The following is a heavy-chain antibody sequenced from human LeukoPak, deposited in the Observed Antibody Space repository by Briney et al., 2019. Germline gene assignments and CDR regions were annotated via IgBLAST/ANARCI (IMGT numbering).Heavy chain of an antibody. V-gene: IGHV3-30*18. D-gene: IGHD3-22*01. CDR2: ISYDGSEK. CDR3: LKISIGHLRYFDL. Sequence: GGSLRLSCAASGFIFNSYGMHWVRQAPGKGLEWVALISYDGSEKNYADSVKGRFTISRDNSKSTLYLQMNSLRAEDTAVYYCLKISIGHLRYFDLWGRGILVTVSS. J-gene: IGHJ2*01. CDR1: GFIFNSYG.